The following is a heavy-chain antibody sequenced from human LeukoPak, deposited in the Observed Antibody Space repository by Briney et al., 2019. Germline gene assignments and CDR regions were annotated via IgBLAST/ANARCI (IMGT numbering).Heavy chain of an antibody. D-gene: IGHD1-26*01. Sequence: SESLSLTCAVYGGSFSSYYWSWLRQPPGKGLEWVGAINHSGSTNYNPSLKSRVTISVDTSKNQFSLKLSSVTAADPAVYYCAISSNSGSYYGFDYWGQGTLVTVSS. J-gene: IGHJ4*02. CDR2: INHSGST. V-gene: IGHV4-34*01. CDR3: AISSNSGSYYGFDY. CDR1: GGSFSSYY.